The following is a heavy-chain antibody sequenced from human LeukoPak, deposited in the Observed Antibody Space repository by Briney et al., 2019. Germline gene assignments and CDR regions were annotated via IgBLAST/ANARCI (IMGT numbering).Heavy chain of an antibody. V-gene: IGHV3-30*02. CDR3: AKDTGIVVVPAATPFDY. CDR1: GFTFSSYG. CDR2: IRYDGGNK. J-gene: IGHJ4*02. D-gene: IGHD2-2*02. Sequence: PGGSLRLSCAASGFTFSSYGMHWVRQAPGKGLEWVAFIRYDGGNKYYADSVKGRFTISRDNSKNTLYLQMNSLRPEDTAVYYCAKDTGIVVVPAATPFDYWGQGTLVTVSS.